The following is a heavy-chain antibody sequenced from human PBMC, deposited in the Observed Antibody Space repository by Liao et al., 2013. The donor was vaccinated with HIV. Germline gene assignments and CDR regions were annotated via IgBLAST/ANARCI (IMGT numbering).Heavy chain of an antibody. J-gene: IGHJ3*02. V-gene: IGHV4-4*07. Sequence: QVQLQESGPGLVRPSETLSLTCTVSGGSISGYYWSWIRQPAGKGLEWIGRIYISGSTTYNPTLESRVTMSIDTSKKEFSLKLTSVTAADTAVYYCARGSRRRRAFDIWGQGTVVTVSS. D-gene: IGHD6-6*01. CDR1: GGSISGYY. CDR3: ARGSRRRRAFDI. CDR2: IYISGST.